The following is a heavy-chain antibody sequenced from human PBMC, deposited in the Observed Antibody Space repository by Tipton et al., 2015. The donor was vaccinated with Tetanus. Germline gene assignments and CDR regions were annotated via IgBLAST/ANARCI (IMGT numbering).Heavy chain of an antibody. V-gene: IGHV3-11*01. CDR1: GFNFSDYY. CDR3: ARVSYAAKRAGTHLDN. Sequence: GSMRLSCVASGFNFSDYYMSWIRQAPGTGLEWVSYTSGSETTTDSADSVKGRFTTSRDNAKKSLYLEMSSLTAEDTAVYYCARVSYAAKRAGTHLDNWGKGTLLTVSS. D-gene: IGHD1-1*01. J-gene: IGHJ4*02. CDR2: TSGSETTT.